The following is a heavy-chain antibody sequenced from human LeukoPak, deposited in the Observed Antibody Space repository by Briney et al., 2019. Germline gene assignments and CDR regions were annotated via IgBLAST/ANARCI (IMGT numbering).Heavy chain of an antibody. CDR3: ARGRPHGNDY. CDR2: IASDGSST. Sequence: GGSLRLSCAASGFTFSSYWMNWVRQAPGKGLVWVSRIASDGSSTTYADSVKGRFSISRDNAKNTLYLQMNSLRVEDTAVYYRARGRPHGNDYWGQGTLVTVSS. CDR1: GFTFSSYW. D-gene: IGHD4-23*01. J-gene: IGHJ4*02. V-gene: IGHV3-74*01.